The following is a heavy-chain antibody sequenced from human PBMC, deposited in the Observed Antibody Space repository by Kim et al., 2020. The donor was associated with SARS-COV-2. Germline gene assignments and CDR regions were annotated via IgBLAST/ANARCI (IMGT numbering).Heavy chain of an antibody. CDR2: INVCNGNT. Sequence: ASVKVSCKASGYTFTKYPIHWVRQAPGQRLEWMGLINVCNGNTQYSQRFQGRVTITRDTSANTAYLELSSLRSEDTAMFYCARRIGLGQPVTDSPYGMDVWGQGTTVTVSS. CDR1: GYTFTKYP. CDR3: ARRIGLGQPVTDSPYGMDV. V-gene: IGHV1-3*01. D-gene: IGHD6-6*01. J-gene: IGHJ6*02.